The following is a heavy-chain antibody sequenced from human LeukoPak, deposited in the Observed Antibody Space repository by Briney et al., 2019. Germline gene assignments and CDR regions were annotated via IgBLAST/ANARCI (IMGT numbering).Heavy chain of an antibody. V-gene: IGHV4-59*08. D-gene: IGHD6-19*01. J-gene: IGHJ5*02. CDR3: ARLSYSSGWYGP. Sequence: SATLSLTCTVSGGSISSYYWSWIRPPPGKGLEWIGYIYYSGSTNYNPSLKSRVTISVDTSKNQFSLKLSSVTAADTAVYYCARLSYSSGWYGPWGQGTLVTVSS. CDR2: IYYSGST. CDR1: GGSISSYY.